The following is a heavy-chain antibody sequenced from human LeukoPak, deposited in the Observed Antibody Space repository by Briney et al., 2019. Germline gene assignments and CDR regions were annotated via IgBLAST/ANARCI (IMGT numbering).Heavy chain of an antibody. CDR2: IYHSGST. CDR1: GGSISSGGYS. D-gene: IGHD6-19*01. CDR3: ARESVAVAGWLSYFDY. V-gene: IGHV4-30-2*01. Sequence: SETLSLTCAVSGGSISSGGYSWSWIWQPPGTGLEWIGYIYHSGSTYYNPSLKSRVTISVDRSKNQFSLKLSSVTAADTAVYYCARESVAVAGWLSYFDYWGQGTLVTVSS. J-gene: IGHJ4*02.